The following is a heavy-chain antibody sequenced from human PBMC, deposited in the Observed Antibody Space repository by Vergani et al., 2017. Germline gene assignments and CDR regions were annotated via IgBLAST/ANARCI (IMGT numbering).Heavy chain of an antibody. CDR1: GFSIDNGYY. J-gene: IGHJ4*02. V-gene: IGHV4-38-2*02. D-gene: IGHD6-19*01. Sequence: QVQLQESGPGLVKPSETLSLTCAVSGFSIDNGYYWDWIRQPPGKGLEWIGSIYRTGRTHFNPSLKSRVTILVDRSKSQLSLKLSSVTAADTAVYYCAREHSSGQEFDCWGQGTLVIVSS. CDR2: IYRTGRT. CDR3: AREHSSGQEFDC.